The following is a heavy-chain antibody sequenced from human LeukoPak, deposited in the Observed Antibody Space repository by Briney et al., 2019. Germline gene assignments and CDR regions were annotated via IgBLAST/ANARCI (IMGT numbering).Heavy chain of an antibody. Sequence: GGPLRLLCGASGFTLSNCYMRGVRRSRGGRGEWVGRIKSKMDGGTTDNAAPVKGRFTISRDDSESMLYLQMNSLKTEDTAVYYCAAGTGTSDFDYWGQGTLVSVSS. D-gene: IGHD1-7*01. CDR3: AAGTGTSDFDY. J-gene: IGHJ4*02. CDR1: GFTLSNCY. V-gene: IGHV3-15*01. CDR2: IKSKMDGGTT.